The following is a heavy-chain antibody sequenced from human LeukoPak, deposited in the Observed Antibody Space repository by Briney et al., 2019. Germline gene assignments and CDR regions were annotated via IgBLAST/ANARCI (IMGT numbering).Heavy chain of an antibody. J-gene: IGHJ4*02. CDR3: ARQRAHIVVVPAAMPLDY. V-gene: IGHV3-21*04. CDR1: GFTFSSYS. Sequence: GGSLRLSCAASGFTFSSYSMNWVRQAPGKGLEWVSSISSSSSYIYYADSGKGRFTISRDNAKNSLYLQMNSLRAEDTAVYYCARQRAHIVVVPAAMPLDYWGQGTLVTVSS. D-gene: IGHD2-2*01. CDR2: ISSSSSYI.